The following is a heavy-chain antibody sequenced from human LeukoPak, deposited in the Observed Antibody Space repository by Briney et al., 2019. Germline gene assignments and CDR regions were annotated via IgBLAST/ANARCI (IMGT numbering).Heavy chain of an antibody. CDR3: ARGGTMVRGVTPDY. CDR1: GGSISSYY. J-gene: IGHJ4*02. CDR2: IYYSGST. D-gene: IGHD3-10*01. Sequence: SETLSLTCIVSGGSISSYYWSWIRQPPGKGLEWIGYIYYSGSTNYNPSLKSRVTISVDTSKNRFSLKLSSVTAADTAVYYCARGGTMVRGVTPDYWGQGTLVTVSS. V-gene: IGHV4-59*01.